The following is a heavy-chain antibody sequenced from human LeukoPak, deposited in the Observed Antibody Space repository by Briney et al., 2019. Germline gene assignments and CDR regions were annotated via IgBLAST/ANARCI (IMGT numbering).Heavy chain of an antibody. CDR1: GYIFSDYY. J-gene: IGHJ4*02. CDR2: INPKSGAA. V-gene: IGHV1-2*02. Sequence: ASVKVSCKASGYIFSDYYMHWVRQAPGQGLEWLGWINPKSGAADFAQQFRGRVTMTRDTSINTDYMEMKRVTSDDTAVYYCARGAEAETSPLDFWGQGTLVIVS. D-gene: IGHD6-13*01. CDR3: ARGAEAETSPLDF.